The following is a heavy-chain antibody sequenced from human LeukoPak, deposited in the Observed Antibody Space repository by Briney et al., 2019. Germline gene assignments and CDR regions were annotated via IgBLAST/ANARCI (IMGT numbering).Heavy chain of an antibody. J-gene: IGHJ1*01. Sequence: GGSLRLSCAASGFTFSSYWMHWVRQAPGKGLVWVSRIKSDGSANYADSVKGRFTISRDNAKNTVSLQMNSLRAEDTGVYYCARAPSEIGGYYPEYFRHWGQGTMVTVSS. D-gene: IGHD3-22*01. V-gene: IGHV3-74*01. CDR3: ARAPSEIGGYYPEYFRH. CDR2: IKSDGSA. CDR1: GFTFSSYW.